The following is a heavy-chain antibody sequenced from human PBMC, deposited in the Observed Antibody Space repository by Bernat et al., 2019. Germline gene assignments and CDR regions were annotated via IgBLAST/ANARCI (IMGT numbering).Heavy chain of an antibody. CDR2: ISYDGSNK. CDR3: AKDWYYYDSSGYTPLDY. Sequence: QVQLVESGGGVVQPGRSLRLSCAASGFTFSSYGMHWVRQAPGKGLEWVAVISYDGSNKYYADSVKGRFTISRDNSKNTLYLQMNSQRAEDTAVYYCAKDWYYYDSSGYTPLDYWGQGTLVTVSS. D-gene: IGHD3-22*01. V-gene: IGHV3-30*18. J-gene: IGHJ4*02. CDR1: GFTFSSYG.